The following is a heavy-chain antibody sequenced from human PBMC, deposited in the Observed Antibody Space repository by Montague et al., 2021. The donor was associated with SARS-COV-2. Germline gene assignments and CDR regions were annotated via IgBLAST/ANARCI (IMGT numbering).Heavy chain of an antibody. Sequence: SLRLSCAASGFTFSSYAMHWVRQAPGKGLEWVAVISYDGCNKYYADSVKGRFTISRDNSKNTLYLQMNSLRAEDTAVYYCLGELSLSLDYWGQGTLVTVSS. D-gene: IGHD3-16*02. CDR2: ISYDGCNK. CDR3: LGELSLSLDY. J-gene: IGHJ4*02. V-gene: IGHV3-30-3*01. CDR1: GFTFSSYA.